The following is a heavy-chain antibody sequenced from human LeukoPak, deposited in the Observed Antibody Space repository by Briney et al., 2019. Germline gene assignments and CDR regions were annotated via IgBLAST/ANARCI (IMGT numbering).Heavy chain of an antibody. CDR3: ARGYYYGSGSSDGWFDP. CDR2: INWNGGST. D-gene: IGHD3-10*01. CDR1: GFAVSSDS. V-gene: IGHV3-20*01. J-gene: IGHJ5*02. Sequence: GGSLRLSCTVSGFAVSSDSMSWVRQAPGKGLEWVSGINWNGGSTGYADSVKGRFTISRDNAKNSLYLQMNSLRAEDTALYHCARGYYYGSGSSDGWFDPWGQGTLVTVSS.